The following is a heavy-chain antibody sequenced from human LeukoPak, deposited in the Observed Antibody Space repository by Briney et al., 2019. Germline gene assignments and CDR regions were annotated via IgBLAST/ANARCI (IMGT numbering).Heavy chain of an antibody. CDR1: GFTFSSYS. V-gene: IGHV3-21*01. CDR3: ASRGYSGYGIDP. J-gene: IGHJ5*02. Sequence: GGSLRLSCAASGFTFSSYSMNWVRQAPGKGLEWVSSISSSSSYIYYADSVKGRFTISRDNAKNSLYLQMNSLRAEDTAVYYCASRGYSGYGIDPWGQGTLVTVSS. CDR2: ISSSSSYI. D-gene: IGHD5-12*01.